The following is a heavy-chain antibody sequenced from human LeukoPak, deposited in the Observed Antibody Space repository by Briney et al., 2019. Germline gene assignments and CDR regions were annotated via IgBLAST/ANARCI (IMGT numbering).Heavy chain of an antibody. D-gene: IGHD3-10*01. CDR2: IYYSGST. J-gene: IGHJ4*02. CDR1: TGSISSISYY. Sequence: SETLSLTCTVSTGSISSISYYWGWIRQPPGKGLEWIGSIYYSGSTYYNPSLKSRVTISVDTSKNQFSLKLSSVTAADTAVYYCASDIPLHYYGSGSYGGWGQGTLVTVSS. CDR3: ASDIPLHYYGSGSYGG. V-gene: IGHV4-39*01.